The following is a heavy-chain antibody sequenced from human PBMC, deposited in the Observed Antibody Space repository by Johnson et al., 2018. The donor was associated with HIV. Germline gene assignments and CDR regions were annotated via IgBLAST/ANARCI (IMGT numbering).Heavy chain of an antibody. Sequence: QMQLVESGGGVVQPGRSLRLSCAASGFTFSSYAMHWVRQAPGKGLEWVAVISYDGSNKYYADSVKGRFTISRDNSKNTLYLQMGSLRAEDMAGYYCARGREGGYLAGGGFDVWGQGTMVTVSS. J-gene: IGHJ3*01. CDR3: ARGREGGYLAGGGFDV. CDR2: ISYDGSNK. D-gene: IGHD6-13*01. V-gene: IGHV3-30*14. CDR1: GFTFSSYA.